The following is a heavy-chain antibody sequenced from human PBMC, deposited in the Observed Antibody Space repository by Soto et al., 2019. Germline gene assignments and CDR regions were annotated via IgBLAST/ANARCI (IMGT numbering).Heavy chain of an antibody. V-gene: IGHV1-3*01. CDR2: INAGNGNT. D-gene: IGHD3-9*01. CDR1: GYTFTSYA. J-gene: IGHJ5*02. Sequence: ASVKVSCKASGYTFTSYAMHWVRQAPGQRLEWMGWINAGNGNTKYSQKLQGRVTITRDTSASTAYMELSSLRSEDTAVYYFARAHYDTLTGYSLNLFDPWGQGTLVTVSS. CDR3: ARAHYDTLTGYSLNLFDP.